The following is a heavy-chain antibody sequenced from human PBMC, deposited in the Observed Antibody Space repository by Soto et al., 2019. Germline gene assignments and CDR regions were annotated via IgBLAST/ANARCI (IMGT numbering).Heavy chain of an antibody. J-gene: IGHJ5*02. V-gene: IGHV3-33*01. Sequence: QVQLVESGGGVIQPGRSLRLSCEVSGFSLSGYGIHWVRQAPGKGLEWVAVIWYDGIRKNYGDSVRGRFTVSRDSSKNMVYLQMDSLKVEDTALYYCARDVDTTSHFNWFDPWGQGVMVSVSS. D-gene: IGHD5-18*01. CDR1: GFSLSGYG. CDR2: IWYDGIRK. CDR3: ARDVDTTSHFNWFDP.